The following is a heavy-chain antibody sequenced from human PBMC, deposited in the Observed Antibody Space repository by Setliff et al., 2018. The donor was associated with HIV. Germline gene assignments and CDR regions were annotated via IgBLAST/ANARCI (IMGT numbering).Heavy chain of an antibody. CDR3: ARDGRYCSGGSCFTNRASYYYYYMDF. V-gene: IGHV1-2*02. CDR1: RYTFTGHY. Sequence: ASVKVSCKASRYTFTGHYMHWVRQAPGQGLEWVGWINPSSGGTNYEQKFQGRVTMTRDTSISTAYMELSRLTSDDTAVYYCARDGRYCSGGSCFTNRASYYYYYMDFWGKGTTVTVSS. D-gene: IGHD2-15*01. CDR2: INPSSGGT. J-gene: IGHJ6*03.